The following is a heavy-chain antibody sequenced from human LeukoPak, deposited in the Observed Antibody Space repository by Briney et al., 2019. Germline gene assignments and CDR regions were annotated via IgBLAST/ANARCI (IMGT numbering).Heavy chain of an antibody. V-gene: IGHV5-51*01. J-gene: IGHJ6*02. Sequence: SGESLKISCKGSGYSFTNYWIGWVRQMPEKGLEWMGIIYPGDSDTRYSPSFQGQVTISVDKSFSTAYLQWSSLKASDTAMYYCARYARGSPYYYYGMDVWGQGTTVTVSS. CDR2: IYPGDSDT. D-gene: IGHD3-16*01. CDR1: GYSFTNYW. CDR3: ARYARGSPYYYYGMDV.